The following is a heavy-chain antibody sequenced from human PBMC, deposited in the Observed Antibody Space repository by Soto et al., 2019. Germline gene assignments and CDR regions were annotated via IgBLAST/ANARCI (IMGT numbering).Heavy chain of an antibody. D-gene: IGHD6-13*01. V-gene: IGHV4-30-2*05. J-gene: IGHJ5*02. CDR1: GGSISSGGYS. Sequence: PSETLSLTCAVSGGSISSGGYSWSWIRQPPGKGLEWIGYIYHSGSTYYNTSLKSRVTITVDTSKNQFSLKLSSVTAADTAVYYCARERPDGSRLDPWGQGTLVTVSS. CDR3: ARERPDGSRLDP. CDR2: IYHSGST.